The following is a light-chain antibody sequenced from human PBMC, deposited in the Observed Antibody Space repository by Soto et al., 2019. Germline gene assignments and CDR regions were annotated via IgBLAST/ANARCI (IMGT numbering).Light chain of an antibody. CDR2: EVR. Sequence: QSALTQPASVSGSPGQSITISCTGSSSDVDNGYHSVSWYQQHPGKAPKLMIYEVRNRPSGVSNRFSGSTSGNTASLTISGLQAEDEADYYCSSYSTSATAYVFGTGTKLTVL. CDR1: SSDVDNGYHS. CDR3: SSYSTSATAYV. V-gene: IGLV2-14*01. J-gene: IGLJ1*01.